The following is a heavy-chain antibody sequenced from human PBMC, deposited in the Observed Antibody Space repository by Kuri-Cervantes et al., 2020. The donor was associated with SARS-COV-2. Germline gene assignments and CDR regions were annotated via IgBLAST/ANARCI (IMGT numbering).Heavy chain of an antibody. CDR3: ARDSGDWNPDGLDI. CDR1: GYTLTELS. V-gene: IGHV1-24*01. D-gene: IGHD1-1*01. CDR2: LNPDTGNT. J-gene: IGHJ3*02. Sequence: ASVKVSCKVSGYTLTELSMHWVRQAPGKGLEWMGWLNPDTGNTGNAKEFQGRVTMTTDTSINTAYMEVSSLSFEDTAIYYCARDSGDWNPDGLDIWGQGTVVTVSS.